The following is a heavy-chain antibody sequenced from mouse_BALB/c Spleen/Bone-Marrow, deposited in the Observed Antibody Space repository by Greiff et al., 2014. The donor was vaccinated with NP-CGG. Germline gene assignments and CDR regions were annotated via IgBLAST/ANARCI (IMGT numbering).Heavy chain of an antibody. CDR1: GFTFSDYG. CDR3: AREGGAMDY. V-gene: IGHV5-15*02. Sequence: DVHLVESGGGLVQPGGSRKLSCAASGFTFSDYGMAWVRQAPGKGPEWVAFISNLAYSTYYTDTVTGRFTISRENAKNTLYLEMSSLRSEDTAMYYCAREGGAMDYWGQGTSVTVSS. J-gene: IGHJ4*01. CDR2: ISNLAYST.